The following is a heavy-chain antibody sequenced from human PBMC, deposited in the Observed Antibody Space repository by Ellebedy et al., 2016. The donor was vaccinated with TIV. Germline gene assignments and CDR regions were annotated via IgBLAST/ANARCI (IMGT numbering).Heavy chain of an antibody. CDR2: INPDRGDT. J-gene: IGHJ4*02. CDR3: ARGLGWLQRDSDY. V-gene: IGHV1-2*06. D-gene: IGHD5-24*01. CDR1: GYTFTGYY. Sequence: AASVKVSCKASGYTFTGYYIHWVRQAPGEGLEWMGRINPDRGDTDYAQKVQGRVTMTRDTSISTAYMEMSRLRSDDTAVYFCARGLGWLQRDSDYWGQGTLVTVSS.